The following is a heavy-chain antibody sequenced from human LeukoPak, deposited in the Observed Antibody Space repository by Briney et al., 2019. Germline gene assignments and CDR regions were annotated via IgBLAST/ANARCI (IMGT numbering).Heavy chain of an antibody. V-gene: IGHV1-18*01. CDR2: ISAYNGNT. Sequence: ASVKVSCKASGYTFTSYGISWVRQAPGQGLEWMGWISAYNGNTNYAQKLQGRVTMTTDTSTSTAYMELRSLRSDDTAVYYCARDFRPYYDILTGWVHFDPWGQGTLVTVSS. CDR3: ARDFRPYYDILTGWVHFDP. D-gene: IGHD3-9*01. CDR1: GYTFTSYG. J-gene: IGHJ5*02.